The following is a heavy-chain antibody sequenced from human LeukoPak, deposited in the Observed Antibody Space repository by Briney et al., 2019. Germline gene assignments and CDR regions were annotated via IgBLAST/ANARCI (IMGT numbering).Heavy chain of an antibody. CDR2: ISGNGGST. V-gene: IGHV3-23*01. D-gene: IGHD4-17*01. Sequence: SEGSLRLSCAASGFTFTSYAMSWVRQAPGKGLEWVSGISGNGGSTYYADSVKGRFTISRDKSRNTLLLQMNSLRAEDTAVYYCAKEVNDYGDHSFDYWGHGTLVTVSS. CDR1: GFTFTSYA. CDR3: AKEVNDYGDHSFDY. J-gene: IGHJ4*01.